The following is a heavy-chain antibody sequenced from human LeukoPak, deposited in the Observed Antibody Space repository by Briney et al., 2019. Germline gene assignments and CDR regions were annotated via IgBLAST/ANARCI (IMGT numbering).Heavy chain of an antibody. CDR3: ARGRGDYYGTDY. Sequence: TSETLSLTCTVSGGSISSYYWSWIRQPPGKGLEWIGYIYYSGSTNYNPSLKSRVTMSVDTSKNQFSLKLSSVTAADTAVYYCARGRGDYYGTDYWGQGTLVTVSS. J-gene: IGHJ4*02. V-gene: IGHV4-59*01. CDR2: IYYSGST. CDR1: GGSISSYY. D-gene: IGHD3-10*01.